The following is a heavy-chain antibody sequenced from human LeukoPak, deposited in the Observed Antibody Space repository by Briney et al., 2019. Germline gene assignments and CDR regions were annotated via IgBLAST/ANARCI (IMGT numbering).Heavy chain of an antibody. Sequence: PGGSLRLSCAASGFTFSNYGMQWVRQAPGEGLEWVAFIAYDGSYKYYADSVKGRFTTSRDNSKNTLDLQMNSLRAEDTAVYYCAKDGSAWYLDYWGQGTLVTVSS. J-gene: IGHJ4*02. V-gene: IGHV3-30*18. CDR1: GFTFSNYG. CDR2: IAYDGSYK. CDR3: AKDGSAWYLDY. D-gene: IGHD6-19*01.